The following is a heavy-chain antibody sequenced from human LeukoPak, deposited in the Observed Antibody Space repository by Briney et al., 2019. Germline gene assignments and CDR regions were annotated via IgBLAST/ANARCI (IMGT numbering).Heavy chain of an antibody. CDR1: GFTFSRYG. V-gene: IGHV3-30*02. J-gene: IGHJ4*02. Sequence: PGGSLRLSCAASGFTFSRYGMHWVRQAPGKGLEWVAFIRYDGSNKYYADSVKGRFTISRDNSKSTLYIQMNSLRAEDTAVYYCARAKPKNMVRGLIMRRESRYYFDYWGQGTLVTVSS. CDR2: IRYDGSNK. CDR3: ARAKPKNMVRGLIMRRESRYYFDY. D-gene: IGHD3-10*01.